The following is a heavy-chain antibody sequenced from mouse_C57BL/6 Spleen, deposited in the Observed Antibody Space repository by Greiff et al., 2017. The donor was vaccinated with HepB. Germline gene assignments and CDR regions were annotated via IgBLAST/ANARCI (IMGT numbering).Heavy chain of an antibody. CDR1: GYTFTSYW. Sequence: QVQLQQPGAELVKPGASVKMSCKASGYTFTSYWITWVKQRPGQGLEWIGDIYPGSGSTNYNEKFKSKATLTVDTSSSTAYMQLSSLTSEVSAVYYCARPLDYYGSSPFAYWGQGTLVTVSA. J-gene: IGHJ3*01. CDR3: ARPLDYYGSSPFAY. CDR2: IYPGSGST. V-gene: IGHV1-55*01. D-gene: IGHD1-1*01.